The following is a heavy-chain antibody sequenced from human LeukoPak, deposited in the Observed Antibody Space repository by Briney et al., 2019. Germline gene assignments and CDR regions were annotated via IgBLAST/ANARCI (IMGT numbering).Heavy chain of an antibody. CDR2: ISSSDSIT. J-gene: IGHJ6*03. Sequence: PGGSLRLSCAASGFTFSSHEMNWVRQAPGKGLEWVSHISSSDSITYYADSVKGRFTISRDNAKNSLYLQMNSLRAEDTAVYYCARGSYDFWSGYFYYYYMDVWGKGTTVTVSS. V-gene: IGHV3-48*03. CDR1: GFTFSSHE. D-gene: IGHD3-3*01. CDR3: ARGSYDFWSGYFYYYYMDV.